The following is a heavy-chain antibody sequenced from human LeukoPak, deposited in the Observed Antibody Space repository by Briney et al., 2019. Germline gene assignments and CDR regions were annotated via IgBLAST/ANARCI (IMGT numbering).Heavy chain of an antibody. CDR3: ASPGPCKDYCPRPPQFIPSPRAFDI. D-gene: IGHD2-15*01. CDR2: IYPGDSDT. CDR1: GYSFTSYW. J-gene: IGHJ3*02. Sequence: GESLKISCKGSGYSFTSYWIGWVRQMPGKGLEWMGIIYPGDSDTRYSPSFQGQVTISADKSISTAYLQWSSLKASDTAMYYCASPGPCKDYCPRPPQFIPSPRAFDIWGQGTMVTVSS. V-gene: IGHV5-51*01.